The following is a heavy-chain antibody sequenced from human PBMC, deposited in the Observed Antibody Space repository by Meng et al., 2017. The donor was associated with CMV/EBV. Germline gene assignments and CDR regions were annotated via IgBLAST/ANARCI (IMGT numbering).Heavy chain of an antibody. D-gene: IGHD6-19*01. CDR3: AREGEEGAVAVGPYYFDY. CDR2: IKSKTDGGTT. J-gene: IGHJ4*02. V-gene: IGHV3-15*01. CDR1: GFTFSNAW. Sequence: GESLKISCAASGFTFSNAWMSWVRQAPGKGLEWVGRIKSKTDGGTTDYAAPVKGRFTISRDDSKNTLYLQMNSLRAEDTAVYYCAREGEEGAVAVGPYYFDYWGQGTLVTVSS.